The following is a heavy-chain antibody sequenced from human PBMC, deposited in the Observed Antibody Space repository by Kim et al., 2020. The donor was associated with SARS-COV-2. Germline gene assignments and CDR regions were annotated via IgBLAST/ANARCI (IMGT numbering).Heavy chain of an antibody. J-gene: IGHJ6*03. Sequence: SETLSLTCTVSGGSISSYYWSWIRQPPGKGLEWIGYIYYSGSTNYNPSLKSRVTISVDTSKNQFSLKLSSVTAADTAVYYCARATTSGYYDILTGYYSDYYYYYMDVWGKGPTVTVSS. CDR3: ARATTSGYYDILTGYYSDYYYYYMDV. V-gene: IGHV4-59*01. CDR2: IYYSGST. CDR1: GGSISSYY. D-gene: IGHD3-9*01.